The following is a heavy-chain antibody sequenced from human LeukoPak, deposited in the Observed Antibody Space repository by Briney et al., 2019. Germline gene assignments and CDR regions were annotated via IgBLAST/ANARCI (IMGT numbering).Heavy chain of an antibody. J-gene: IGHJ4*02. CDR2: INPNSGGT. Sequence: GASVKVSCKAYGYTFTGYFMHWVRQAPGQGLEWMGWINPNSGGTHYAQKFQGRVTMTRDTSISTAYVELSRLRSDDTAVYYCARDPGYSSPRGDYWGQGTLVTVSS. D-gene: IGHD5-18*01. CDR1: GYTFTGYF. V-gene: IGHV1-2*02. CDR3: ARDPGYSSPRGDY.